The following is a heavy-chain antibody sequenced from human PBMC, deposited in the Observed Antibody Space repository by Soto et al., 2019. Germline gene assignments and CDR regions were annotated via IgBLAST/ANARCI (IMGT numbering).Heavy chain of an antibody. V-gene: IGHV4-30-2*01. J-gene: IGHJ4*02. CDR2: IYHSGST. CDR3: ASYGSGSYRGLYYFDY. Sequence: QLQLQESGSGLVKPSQTLSLTCAVSGGSISSGGYSWSWIRQPPGKGLEWIGYIYHSGSTYYNPSLKSRVTISVDRSKNQFSLKLSSVTAADTAVYYCASYGSGSYRGLYYFDYWGQGTLVTVSS. D-gene: IGHD3-10*01. CDR1: GGSISSGGYS.